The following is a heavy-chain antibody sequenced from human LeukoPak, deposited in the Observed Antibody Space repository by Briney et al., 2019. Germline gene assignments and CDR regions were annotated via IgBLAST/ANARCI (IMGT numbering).Heavy chain of an antibody. Sequence: SETLSLTCTVSGGSLNSYYWNWIRQSPGKGLEGIGYVFYTGSTNYNPSLKSRVTISADTSKNLFSLKLKSVTAADTAIYYCAKGGHSSGWFNWFDPWGQGALVIVSS. J-gene: IGHJ5*02. D-gene: IGHD6-19*01. CDR1: GGSLNSYY. CDR2: VFYTGST. V-gene: IGHV4-59*01. CDR3: AKGGHSSGWFNWFDP.